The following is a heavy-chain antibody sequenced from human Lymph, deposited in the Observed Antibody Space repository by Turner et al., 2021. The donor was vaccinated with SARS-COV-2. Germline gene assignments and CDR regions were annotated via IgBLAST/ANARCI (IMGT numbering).Heavy chain of an antibody. CDR1: GGTFSSHA. CDR3: ASGGGGRYFYFDY. CDR2: IIPSLGIE. V-gene: IGHV1-69*10. Sequence: QVQLVQSGAEVTKPGSSVKVSCKASGGTFSSHAISWVRQAPGHGLEWMGGIIPSLGIENYTRKSQGRGTITADKSRRKADMERRNERSEDTAVYYGASGGGGRYFYFDYWGQGTLVTVSS. J-gene: IGHJ4*02. D-gene: IGHD1-1*01.